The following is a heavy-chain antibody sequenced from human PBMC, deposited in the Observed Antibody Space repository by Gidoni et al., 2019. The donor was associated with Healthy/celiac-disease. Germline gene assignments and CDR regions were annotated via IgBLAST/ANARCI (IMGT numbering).Heavy chain of an antibody. Sequence: QVQLQESGPGLVKPSQTLSLTCPVSGGSISSGGYSWSWIRQHPGKGLEWIGYIYYSGSTYYNPSLKSRVTISVDTSKNQFSLKLSSVTAADTAVYYCARGLSGAAAGKTYYYGMDVWGQGTTVTVSS. D-gene: IGHD6-13*01. CDR1: GGSISSGGYS. J-gene: IGHJ6*02. V-gene: IGHV4-31*03. CDR2: IYYSGST. CDR3: ARGLSGAAAGKTYYYGMDV.